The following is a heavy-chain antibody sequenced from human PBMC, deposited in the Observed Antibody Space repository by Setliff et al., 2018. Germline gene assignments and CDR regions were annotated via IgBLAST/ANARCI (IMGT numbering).Heavy chain of an antibody. V-gene: IGHV1-8*02. CDR3: ARGPGWRRDAFDI. D-gene: IGHD2-15*01. CDR1: GYTFINYD. Sequence: ASVKVSCKASGYTFINYDINWVRQAPGQGLEWMGWMNPNSGNTGYAQKFQGRVTMTRNTSISTAYMELSSLRSEDTAVYYCARGPGWRRDAFDIWGQGTMVTVSS. CDR2: MNPNSGNT. J-gene: IGHJ3*02.